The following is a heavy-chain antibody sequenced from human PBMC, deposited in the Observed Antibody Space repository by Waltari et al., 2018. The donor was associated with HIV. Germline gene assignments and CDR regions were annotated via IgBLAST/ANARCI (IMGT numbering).Heavy chain of an antibody. CDR2: ISGSGGST. Sequence: EVQLVESGGGLVQPGGSLRLSCAASGFTFSSYAMSWVRQAPGKGLEWVSAISGSGGSTYYADSVKGRFTISRDNSKNTLYLQMNSLRAEDTAVYYCAKDSQGIVVVPAARAFDYWGQGTLVTVSS. CDR1: GFTFSSYA. J-gene: IGHJ4*02. CDR3: AKDSQGIVVVPAARAFDY. V-gene: IGHV3-23*04. D-gene: IGHD2-2*01.